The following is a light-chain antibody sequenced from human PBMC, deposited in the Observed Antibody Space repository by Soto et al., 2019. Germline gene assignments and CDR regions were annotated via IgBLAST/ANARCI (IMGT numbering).Light chain of an antibody. J-gene: IGKJ3*01. V-gene: IGKV1-33*01. CDR3: QHYDNLPPFT. Sequence: DIPMTQSPSSLSASVGARVSITCQASEDISTSLSWFQHKPGRAPKLLIYGASYLETGVPSRFRGSGSGTDFTLTISSLQPEDTATYYCQHYDNLPPFTFGPGTMVDIK. CDR1: EDISTS. CDR2: GAS.